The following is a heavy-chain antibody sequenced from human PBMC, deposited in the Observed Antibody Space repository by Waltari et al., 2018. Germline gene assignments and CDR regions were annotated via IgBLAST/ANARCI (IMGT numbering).Heavy chain of an antibody. CDR2: FNPNTGHP. J-gene: IGHJ5*02. CDR1: EYNFTSYA. D-gene: IGHD5-12*01. V-gene: IGHV7-4-1*02. Sequence: QVELVQAGSEVKKPGGSVKVSCKASEYNFTSYAMNWMRQANGKGLEWIGWFNPNTGHPTYAQGFKGRFVCSCATSVSTAYLQLSSLKAEDTAVYYCARDLIAASLSRNWFDPWGQGTLVTVSS. CDR3: ARDLIAASLSRNWFDP.